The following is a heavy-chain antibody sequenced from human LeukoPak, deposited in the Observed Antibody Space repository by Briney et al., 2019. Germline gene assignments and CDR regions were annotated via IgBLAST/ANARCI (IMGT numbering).Heavy chain of an antibody. Sequence: GRSLRLSCAASGFTFSSYGMHWVRQAPGKGLEWVAVIWYDGSNKYYADSVKGRLTISRDNSKNTLYLQMNSLKSEDTAVYYCSTLTSRGLSDSWGQGTLVTVSS. D-gene: IGHD4-11*01. CDR2: IWYDGSNK. CDR1: GFTFSSYG. CDR3: STLTSRGLSDS. V-gene: IGHV3-33*01. J-gene: IGHJ4*02.